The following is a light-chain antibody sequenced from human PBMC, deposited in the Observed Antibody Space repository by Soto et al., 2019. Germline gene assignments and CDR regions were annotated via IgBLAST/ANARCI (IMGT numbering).Light chain of an antibody. J-gene: IGKJ2*01. CDR3: QLYDSPSYT. Sequence: EIVLTQSPGTLSLSPGERATLSCRASQSITSSYLAWYQQKPGQAPRLLIYGASRRATDIPDRFSGSGSGTDFTLTISRLEPEYFAVYYCQLYDSPSYTFGQGTKLEIK. CDR1: QSITSSY. CDR2: GAS. V-gene: IGKV3-20*01.